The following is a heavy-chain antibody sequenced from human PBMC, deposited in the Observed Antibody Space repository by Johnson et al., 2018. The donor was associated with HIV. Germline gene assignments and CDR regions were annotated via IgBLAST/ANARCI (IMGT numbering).Heavy chain of an antibody. V-gene: IGHV3-72*01. D-gene: IGHD1-26*01. CDR3: ARSWELGETAFDI. CDR2: TKNKANSYTT. Sequence: VQLVESGGGVVQPGRSLRLSCAASGFTLSDHYMDWVRQAAGKGLEWVGRTKNKANSYTTEYAASVKGRFTISRDVSKNSLYLQMNSLRAEDTAVYYCARSWELGETAFDIWGQGTMVTVSS. CDR1: GFTLSDHY. J-gene: IGHJ3*02.